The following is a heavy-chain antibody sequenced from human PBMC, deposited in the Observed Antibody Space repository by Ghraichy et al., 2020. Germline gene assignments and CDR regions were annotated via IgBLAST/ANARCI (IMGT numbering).Heavy chain of an antibody. D-gene: IGHD2-2*01. CDR1: GFTFSSYA. Sequence: GGSLRLSCAASGFTFSSYAMTWVRQAPGKGLEWVSSISGSGGSTYYADSVKGRFTISSDNSKNTLYLQMNILRAEDTAVYYCAKDREGERNHCSSTTCRPYKMGVWAKGTTVPVSS. CDR2: ISGSGGST. V-gene: IGHV3-23*01. J-gene: IGHJ6*03. CDR3: AKDREGERNHCSSTTCRPYKMGV.